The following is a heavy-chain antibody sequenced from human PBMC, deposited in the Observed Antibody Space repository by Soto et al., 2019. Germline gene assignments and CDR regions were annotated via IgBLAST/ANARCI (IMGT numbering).Heavy chain of an antibody. CDR3: ARDGGRHSGGIDY. CDR1: GGTFSSYS. V-gene: IGHV1-69*01. D-gene: IGHD1-26*01. CDR2: IIPIFGTA. J-gene: IGHJ4*02. Sequence: QVQLVQSGAEVKKPGSSVKVSCKASGGTFSSYSINWVRQAPGQGLEWMGEIIPIFGTANYAQKFQGSVTITADESTSTGYMELSSLRSEDTAVYYCARDGGRHSGGIDYWGQGTLVTVSS.